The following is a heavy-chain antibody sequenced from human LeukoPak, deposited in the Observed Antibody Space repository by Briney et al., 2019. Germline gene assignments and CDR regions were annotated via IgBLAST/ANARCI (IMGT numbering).Heavy chain of an antibody. CDR2: IYSGGST. Sequence: GGSLRLSCAASGFTVSSNYMSWVRQAPGKGLEWVSVIYSGGSTYYADSVKGRFTISRDNAKNSLYLQMNSLRAEDTAVYYCAKESSGGWYFDYWGQGTLVTVSS. V-gene: IGHV3-53*01. J-gene: IGHJ4*02. CDR1: GFTVSSNY. D-gene: IGHD6-19*01. CDR3: AKESSGGWYFDY.